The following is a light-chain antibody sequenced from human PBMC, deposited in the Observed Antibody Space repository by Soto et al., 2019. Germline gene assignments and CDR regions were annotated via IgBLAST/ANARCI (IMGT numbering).Light chain of an antibody. J-gene: IGKJ1*01. CDR3: QQYNSSPWT. CDR1: QSIDNW. Sequence: DIQMTQSPSTLSASVGDRVTITCRASQSIDNWLAWYQQKPGKAPKSLIYAASSLLSGVPSKFSGSGSGTEFTLTISSLQPDDLATYYCQQYNSSPWTFGQGTKVDIK. CDR2: AAS. V-gene: IGKV1-5*01.